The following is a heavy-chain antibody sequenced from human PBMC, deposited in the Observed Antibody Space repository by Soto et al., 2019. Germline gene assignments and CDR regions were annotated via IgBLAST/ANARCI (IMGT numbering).Heavy chain of an antibody. V-gene: IGHV4-39*01. CDR1: GGSVTNSSYY. D-gene: IGHD4-17*01. CDR2: VYYRGRS. Sequence: SETLSLTXTVSGGSVTNSSYYWGWIRQSPGKGLEWIGSVYYRGRSYSKSSVKSRVTISVDTSKNRFSLSLNSVTASDTAVYFCVSQRTTVPTQAYFDYWGPGALVTVSS. CDR3: VSQRTTVPTQAYFDY. J-gene: IGHJ4*02.